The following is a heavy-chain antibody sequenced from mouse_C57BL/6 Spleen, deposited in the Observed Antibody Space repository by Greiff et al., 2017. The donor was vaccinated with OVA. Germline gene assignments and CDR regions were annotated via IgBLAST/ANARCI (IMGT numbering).Heavy chain of an antibody. CDR1: GFSLTSYG. J-gene: IGHJ1*03. Sequence: VQLVESGPGLVQPSQSLSITCTVSGFSLTSYGVHWVRQSPGKGLEWLGVIWSGGSTDYNAAFISRLSISKDNSKSQVFFKMNSLQADDTAIYYCARVWDRWYFDVWGTGTTVTVSS. V-gene: IGHV2-2*01. D-gene: IGHD4-1*01. CDR2: IWSGGST. CDR3: ARVWDRWYFDV.